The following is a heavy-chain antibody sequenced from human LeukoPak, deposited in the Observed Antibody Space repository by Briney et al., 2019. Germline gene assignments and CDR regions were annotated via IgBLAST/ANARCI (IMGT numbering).Heavy chain of an antibody. Sequence: GGSLRLSCAASGFTFSSYWMSWVRQAPGKGLEWVANIKQDGSEKYCVDSVKGRFTISRDNAKNSLYLQMNSLRAEDTAMYYCARVSSYSSSSGSLCDSWGQGTLVTVSS. V-gene: IGHV3-7*01. CDR2: IKQDGSEK. CDR3: ARVSSYSSSSGSLCDS. D-gene: IGHD6-6*01. J-gene: IGHJ4*02. CDR1: GFTFSSYW.